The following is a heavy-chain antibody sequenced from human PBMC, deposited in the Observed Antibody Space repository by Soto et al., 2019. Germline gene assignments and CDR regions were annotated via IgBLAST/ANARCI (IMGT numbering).Heavy chain of an antibody. CDR3: ARTRVYRDYDLDY. V-gene: IGHV3-23*01. Sequence: EVQLLESGGGLVQPGGSLRLSCAASGFTFSSYAMTWVRQAPGKGLEWVSAISYSGVSTYYADSVKGRVTISRDSSENNLTLPMNRLRVDETAVDYCARTRVYRDYDLDYWGQGTLVTVSS. CDR1: GFTFSSYA. J-gene: IGHJ4*02. CDR2: ISYSGVST. D-gene: IGHD5-12*01.